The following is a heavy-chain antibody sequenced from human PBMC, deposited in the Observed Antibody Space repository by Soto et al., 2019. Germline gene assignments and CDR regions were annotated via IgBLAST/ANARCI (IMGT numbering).Heavy chain of an antibody. CDR3: VRENYDYGMDV. J-gene: IGHJ6*02. CDR1: GFDASVNY. Sequence: EVQLVESGGTLVQPGGSLRLSCAASGFDASVNYMTWVRQAPVKGLEWVSAINSGGNTFYADSVKGRFTISRDNSKNTLYLQMNSQRVEDTAMYYCVRENYDYGMDVWGQGTAVTVSS. CDR2: INSGGNT. V-gene: IGHV3-66*01.